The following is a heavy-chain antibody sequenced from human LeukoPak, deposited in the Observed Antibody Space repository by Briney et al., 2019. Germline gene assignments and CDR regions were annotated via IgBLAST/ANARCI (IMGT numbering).Heavy chain of an antibody. J-gene: IGHJ4*02. V-gene: IGHV3-33*06. CDR1: GFTFSSYG. D-gene: IGHD6-13*01. CDR3: AKDSNPRAAAGTFFDY. Sequence: GRSLRLSCAASGFTFSSYGTDWVRQAPGKGLEWVAVIWYDGSNKYYADSVKGRFTISRDNSKNTLYLQMNSLRAEDTAVYYCAKDSNPRAAAGTFFDYWGQGTLVTVSS. CDR2: IWYDGSNK.